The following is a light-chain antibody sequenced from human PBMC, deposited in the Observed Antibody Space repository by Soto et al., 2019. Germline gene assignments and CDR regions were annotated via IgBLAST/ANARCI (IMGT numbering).Light chain of an antibody. V-gene: IGKV1-33*01. Sequence: DIQMTQSPSSLSASVGDRVAITCQASQDISHYLNWYQQKPGRAPKLLIFDVSKLETGVPSRFSGSGSGIDFTFPISSLQPEDTATYYCHQHDTLPYTFGQGTKLEI. J-gene: IGKJ2*01. CDR1: QDISHY. CDR3: HQHDTLPYT. CDR2: DVS.